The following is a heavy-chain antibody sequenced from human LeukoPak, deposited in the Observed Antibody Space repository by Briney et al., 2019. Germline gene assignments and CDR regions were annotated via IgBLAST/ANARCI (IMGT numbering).Heavy chain of an antibody. CDR1: GGSFSGYY. CDR2: INHSGST. J-gene: IGHJ4*02. Sequence: SETLSLTCAVYGGSFSGYYWSWIRQPPGKGLEWIGEINHSGSTNYNPSLKSRVTISMDTSKNQFSLKLNSVTAADTAVYYCARGERPGCDFWGLGTLVTVSS. D-gene: IGHD2-15*01. V-gene: IGHV4-34*01. CDR3: ARGERPGCDF.